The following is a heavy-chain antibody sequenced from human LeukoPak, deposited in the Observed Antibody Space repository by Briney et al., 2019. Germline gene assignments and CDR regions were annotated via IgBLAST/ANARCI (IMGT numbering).Heavy chain of an antibody. CDR1: GGSFSGYY. CDR2: INHSGST. CDR3: ARPGRWLQSPFDY. D-gene: IGHD5-24*01. J-gene: IGHJ4*02. V-gene: IGHV4-34*01. Sequence: PSETLSLTCAVYGGSFSGYYWSWIRQPPGKGLEWIGEINHSGSTNYNPSLKSRVTISVDTSKNQFSLKLSSVTAADTAVYYYARPGRWLQSPFDYWGQGTLVTVSS.